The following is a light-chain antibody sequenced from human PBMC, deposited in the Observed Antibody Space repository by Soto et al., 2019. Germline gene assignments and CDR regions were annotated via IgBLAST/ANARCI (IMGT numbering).Light chain of an antibody. CDR2: SNN. CDR1: SSNIGTNT. J-gene: IGLJ1*01. CDR3: AAWDDSLNEV. V-gene: IGLV1-44*01. Sequence: QSVLTQAPSASGTPGQRVTISCSGSSSNIGTNTVNWYQQLPGTAPKLLIYSNNQRPSGVPDRFSGSKSGTSASLAISGLQSVDEADYYCAAWDDSLNEVFGTGTKVTVL.